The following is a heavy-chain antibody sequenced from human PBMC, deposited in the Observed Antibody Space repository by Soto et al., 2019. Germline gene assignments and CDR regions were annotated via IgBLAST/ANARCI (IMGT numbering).Heavy chain of an antibody. CDR2: IYYSGST. V-gene: IGHV4-30-4*01. J-gene: IGHJ6*02. D-gene: IGHD4-4*01. CDR1: GGSISSGDYY. Sequence: QVQLQESGPGLVKPSQTLSLTCTVSGGSISSGDYYWSWIRQPPGKGLEWIGYIYYSGSTYYNPSRKSRVTISVDTSKNQFSLKLSSVTAADTAVYYCASDYSRSDYSKKNYYYGMDVWGQGTTVTVSS. CDR3: ASDYSRSDYSKKNYYYGMDV.